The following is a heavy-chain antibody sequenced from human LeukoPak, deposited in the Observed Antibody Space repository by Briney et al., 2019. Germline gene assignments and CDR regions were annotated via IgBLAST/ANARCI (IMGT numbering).Heavy chain of an antibody. V-gene: IGHV3-21*01. D-gene: IGHD1-26*01. CDR3: ARDNFGDEWELLARDVDAFDI. Sequence: PGGSLRLSCAASGFTFSSYSMNWVRQAPGKGLEWVSSISSSSSYIYYADSVKGRFTISRDNAKNSLYLQMNSLRAEDTAVYYCARDNFGDEWELLARDVDAFDIWGQGTMVTVSS. CDR1: GFTFSSYS. J-gene: IGHJ3*02. CDR2: ISSSSSYI.